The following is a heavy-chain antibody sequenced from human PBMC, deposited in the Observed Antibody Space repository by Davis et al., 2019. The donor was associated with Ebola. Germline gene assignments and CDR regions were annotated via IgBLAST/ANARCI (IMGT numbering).Heavy chain of an antibody. CDR1: GFTFDDYA. V-gene: IGHV3-9*01. CDR2: ISWNSGSI. Sequence: PGGPLRLSCAASGFTFDDYAMHWVRQVPGKGLEWVSGISWNSGSIGYADSVKGRFTISRDNAKNSLYLQMNSLRAEDTALYYCAKAPGPSPTFPFDYWGQGTLVTVSS. CDR3: AKAPGPSPTFPFDY. J-gene: IGHJ4*02.